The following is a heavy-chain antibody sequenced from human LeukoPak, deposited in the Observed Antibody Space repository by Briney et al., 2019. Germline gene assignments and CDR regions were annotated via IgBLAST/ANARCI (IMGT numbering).Heavy chain of an antibody. CDR2: VRGSGRRT. V-gene: IGHV3-23*01. CDR1: GFTFSTYA. CDR3: AKTSRGNSGYDSPFDY. D-gene: IGHD5-12*01. Sequence: GGSLRLSCAASGFTFSTYAMSWVRQAPGKGLEWVSGVRGSGRRTDYADSVKGRFTISRDNSNHTLHLQMNSLRVEDTAVYYCAKTSRGNSGYDSPFDYWGQGTLVAVPS. J-gene: IGHJ4*02.